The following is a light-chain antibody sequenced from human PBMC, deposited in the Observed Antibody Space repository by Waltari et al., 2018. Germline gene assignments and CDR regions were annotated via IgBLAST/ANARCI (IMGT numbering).Light chain of an antibody. CDR2: STN. V-gene: IGLV8-61*01. CDR1: PGPVSTSYY. Sequence: QTVVTQAPSLSVSPGGTVTLTCGLSPGPVSTSYYPSWYQQTPGQAPRPLIYSTNTRSSGVPDRFSGSILGNKAALTITGAQADDECDYHCVLYMGGGIMFGGGTKLTVL. J-gene: IGLJ3*02. CDR3: VLYMGGGIM.